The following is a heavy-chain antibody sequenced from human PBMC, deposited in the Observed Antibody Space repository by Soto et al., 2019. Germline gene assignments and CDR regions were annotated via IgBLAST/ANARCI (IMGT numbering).Heavy chain of an antibody. Sequence: EVQLVESGGGLVKPGGSLRLSCAASGFSISSDWMNWVRQAPGKGLEWVGRIKTKTQGETTDYPAPVKGRFTISRDDSKNTLYLQMNSLKMEDTAVYYCTTGSVEGYWGQGTLVTVSS. V-gene: IGHV3-15*07. CDR3: TTGSVEGY. CDR2: IKTKTQGETT. J-gene: IGHJ4*02. CDR1: GFSISSDW. D-gene: IGHD3-3*01.